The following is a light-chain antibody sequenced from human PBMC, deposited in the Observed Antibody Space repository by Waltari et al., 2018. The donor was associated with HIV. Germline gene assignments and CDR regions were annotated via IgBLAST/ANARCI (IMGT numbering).Light chain of an antibody. CDR1: SGHSSYA. J-gene: IGLJ3*02. CDR2: VNSDGSH. V-gene: IGLV4-69*01. CDR3: QTWATGIQV. Sequence: QLVLTQSPSASASLGASVKLTCTLSSGHSSYAIAWHQKQAEKGHRYLMKVNSDGSHNKGDGIPDRFSGSSSGAERYLTISSLQSEDEADYYCQTWATGIQVFGGGTKLTVL.